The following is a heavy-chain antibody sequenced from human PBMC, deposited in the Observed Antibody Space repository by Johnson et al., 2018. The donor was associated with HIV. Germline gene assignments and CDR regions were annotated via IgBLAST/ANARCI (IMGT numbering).Heavy chain of an antibody. CDR3: ARDRRYYGSGSYGGAFDI. J-gene: IGHJ3*02. Sequence: QVQLVESGGGVVQPGRSLRLSCAASGFTFSIYSMHWVRQAPGKGLEWVAIISYDGTNEYYADSVQGRFTISRDNAKDSLYLQMNSLRAEDTALYYCARDRRYYGSGSYGGAFDIWGQGTVVTVSS. CDR2: ISYDGTNE. D-gene: IGHD3-10*01. CDR1: GFTFSIYS. V-gene: IGHV3-30-3*01.